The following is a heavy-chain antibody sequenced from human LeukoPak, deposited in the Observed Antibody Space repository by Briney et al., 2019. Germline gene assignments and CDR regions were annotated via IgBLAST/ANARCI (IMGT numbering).Heavy chain of an antibody. J-gene: IGHJ4*02. V-gene: IGHV3-23*01. D-gene: IGHD2-2*01. CDR3: AKDRVVVVPAASDY. CDR1: GFTFSSYA. CDR2: IRGSGGST. Sequence: PGGSLRLSCAASGFTFSSYAMSWVREAPGKGLEWVSAIRGSGGSTYYADSVKGRFTISRDNSKNTLYLQMNSLRAEDTAVYYCAKDRVVVVPAASDYWGQGTLVTVSS.